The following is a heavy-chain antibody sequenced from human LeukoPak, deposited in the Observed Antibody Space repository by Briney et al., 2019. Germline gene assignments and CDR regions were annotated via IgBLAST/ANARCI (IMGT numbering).Heavy chain of an antibody. CDR2: ISGNGGRT. CDR1: GFTFSILD. J-gene: IGHJ4*02. CDR3: TTALYDWNDVNY. D-gene: IGHD1-1*01. Sequence: GGSLRLSCAASGFTFSILDMSWVRQAPGKGLEWVSAISGNGGRTYYADSVKGRFTISRDNSKNTLYLQMNSLKTEDTAVYYCTTALYDWNDVNYWGQGTLVTVSS. V-gene: IGHV3-23*01.